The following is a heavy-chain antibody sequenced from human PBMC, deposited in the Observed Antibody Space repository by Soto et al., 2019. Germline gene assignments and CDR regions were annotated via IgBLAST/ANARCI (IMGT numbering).Heavy chain of an antibody. CDR3: ARDSVRDYLYYYYGMDV. D-gene: IGHD4-17*01. CDR2: IGTSSSYI. V-gene: IGHV3-21*01. CDR1: GFTFSSYT. J-gene: IGHJ6*02. Sequence: LRLSCAASGFTFSSYTMNWVRQAPGRGLEWVSSIGTSSSYIYYADSVKGRFTISRDNAKNSLFLQINSRRADDTAVYYCARDSVRDYLYYYYGMDVWGQGTTVTVSS.